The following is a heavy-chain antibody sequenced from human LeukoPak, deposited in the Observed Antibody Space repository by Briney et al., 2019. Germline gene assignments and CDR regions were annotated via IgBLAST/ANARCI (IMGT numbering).Heavy chain of an antibody. CDR2: IYPGDSDT. J-gene: IGHJ6*02. CDR3: ARSLGGAYYYYYGMDV. D-gene: IGHD3-10*01. CDR1: GYSFTIYW. V-gene: IGHV5-51*01. Sequence: GESLKISCKGSGYSFTIYWIGWVRQMPGKGLEWMGIIYPGDSDTRYSPSFQGQVTISADKSISTAYLQWSSLKASDTAMYYCARSLGGAYYYYYGMDVWGQGTTVTVSS.